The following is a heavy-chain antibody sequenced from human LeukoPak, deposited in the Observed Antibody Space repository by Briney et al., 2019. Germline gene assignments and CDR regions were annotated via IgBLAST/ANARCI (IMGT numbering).Heavy chain of an antibody. V-gene: IGHV3-13*01. D-gene: IGHD1-1*01. J-gene: IGHJ6*03. CDR1: GFTFSSFD. CDR3: ARGPPRGKYYYMDV. CDR2: IGTASDT. Sequence: GGSLRLSCAASGFTFSSFDMHWVRQPTGQGLEWVSTIGTASDTYYPGSMEGRFTLSRHNAKNSLYLQKNSLTAGDTAVYYCARGPPRGKYYYMDVWGKGTTVTVSS.